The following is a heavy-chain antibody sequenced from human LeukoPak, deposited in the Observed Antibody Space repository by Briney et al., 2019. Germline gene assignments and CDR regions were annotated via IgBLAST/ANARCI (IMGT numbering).Heavy chain of an antibody. CDR1: SGSFSGYY. CDR3: ARDGSMGGPDFDY. D-gene: IGHD2-8*01. J-gene: IGHJ4*02. V-gene: IGHV4-34*01. Sequence: PSETLSLTCAVYSGSFSGYYWSWIRQPPGKGLEWIGEINHSGSTNFNPSLKSRVTISLDTSKNQFSLKLSSVTAADTAVYYCARDGSMGGPDFDYWGQGSLVTVSS. CDR2: INHSGST.